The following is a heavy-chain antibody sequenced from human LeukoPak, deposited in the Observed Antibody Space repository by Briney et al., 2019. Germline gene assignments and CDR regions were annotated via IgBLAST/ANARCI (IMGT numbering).Heavy chain of an antibody. CDR2: INPNSGGT. D-gene: IGHD3-22*01. Sequence: GASVKVSCKASGYTFTGYYMHWVRQAPGQGLEWMGWINPNSGGTNCAQKFQGWVTMTRDTSISTAYMELSRLRSDDTAVYYCARGDYYDSSGYYDALNAFDIWGQGTMVTVSS. CDR3: ARGDYYDSSGYYDALNAFDI. J-gene: IGHJ3*02. V-gene: IGHV1-2*04. CDR1: GYTFTGYY.